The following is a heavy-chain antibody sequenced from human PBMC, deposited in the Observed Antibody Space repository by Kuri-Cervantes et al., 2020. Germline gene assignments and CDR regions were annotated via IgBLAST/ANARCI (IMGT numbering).Heavy chain of an antibody. D-gene: IGHD6-13*01. CDR1: GGSISSYY. Sequence: SETPCLSCTVSGGSISSYYWSWIRQPPGKGLEWIGYIYYSGSTNYNPSLKSRGTISVDTSKNQFSLRLCSVTAADTAAYYCARISSSWYLYYGMDVWGQGTTVTVSS. CDR3: ARISSSWYLYYGMDV. CDR2: IYYSGST. V-gene: IGHV4-59*01. J-gene: IGHJ6*02.